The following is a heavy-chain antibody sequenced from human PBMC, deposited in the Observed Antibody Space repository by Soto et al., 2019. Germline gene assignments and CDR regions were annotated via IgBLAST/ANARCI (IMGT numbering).Heavy chain of an antibody. D-gene: IGHD3-22*01. J-gene: IGHJ6*02. V-gene: IGHV3-23*01. CDR3: AKDRGMIAGYYYGMDV. CDR2: ISGSGGST. CDR1: GFTFSSYA. Sequence: LRLSCAASGFTFSSYAMSRVRQAPGKGLEWVSAISGSGGSTYYADSVKGRFTISRDNSKNTLYLQMNSLRAEDTAVYYCAKDRGMIAGYYYGMDVWGQGTTVTVSS.